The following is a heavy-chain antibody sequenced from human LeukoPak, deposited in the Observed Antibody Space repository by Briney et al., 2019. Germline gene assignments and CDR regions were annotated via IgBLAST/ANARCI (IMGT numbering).Heavy chain of an antibody. CDR1: GFRFRSYA. J-gene: IGHJ4*02. V-gene: IGHV3-23*01. CDR2: FSGGDGST. D-gene: IGHD2-21*02. Sequence: PGGSLRLSCAASGFRFRSYAMSWVRQAPGRGLEWVSSFSGGDGSTYYADSVKGRFTISRDNSKNTLLLQMNSLRAEDTAVYFCAKGDAYCGGDCFPDWGQGTLVTVSS. CDR3: AKGDAYCGGDCFPD.